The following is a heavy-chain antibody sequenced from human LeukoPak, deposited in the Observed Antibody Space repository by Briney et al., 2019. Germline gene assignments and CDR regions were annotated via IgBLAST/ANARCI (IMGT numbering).Heavy chain of an antibody. J-gene: IGHJ4*02. CDR3: AKRGVVIRVILVGFHKEAYYFDS. CDR1: GITLSNYG. D-gene: IGHD3-22*01. Sequence: GGSLRLSCAVSGITLSNYGMSWVRQAPGKGLEWVVGISDSGGRTKYADSVKGRFTISRDNPKNTLYLQMNSLRAEDTAVYFCAKRGVVIRVILVGFHKEAYYFDSWGQGALVTVSS. V-gene: IGHV3-23*01. CDR2: ISDSGGRT.